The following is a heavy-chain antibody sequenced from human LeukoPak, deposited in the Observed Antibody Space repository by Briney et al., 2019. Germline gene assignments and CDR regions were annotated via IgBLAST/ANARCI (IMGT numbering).Heavy chain of an antibody. CDR1: GYTFTSYG. CDR2: ISAYNGNT. D-gene: IGHD6-19*01. V-gene: IGHV1-18*01. CDR3: ARGPPYSSGWYNPSDY. J-gene: IGHJ4*02. Sequence: ASVKVSCTASGYTFTSYGISWVRQAPGQGLEWMGWISAYNGNTNYAQKLQGRVTMTTDTSTSTAYMELRSLRSDDTAVYYCARGPPYSSGWYNPSDYWGQGTLVTVSS.